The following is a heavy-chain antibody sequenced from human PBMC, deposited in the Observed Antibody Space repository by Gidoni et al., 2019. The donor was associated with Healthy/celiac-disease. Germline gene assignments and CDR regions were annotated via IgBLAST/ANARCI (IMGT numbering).Heavy chain of an antibody. CDR3: AGAGYSYGFRDAFDI. V-gene: IGHV1-18*04. CDR1: GYTFTSYG. D-gene: IGHD5-18*01. CDR2: ISAYNGNT. Sequence: QVQLVQSGAEVKKPGASLQVSCKASGYTFTSYGISWVRQAPGQGLEWMGWISAYNGNTNYAQKLQGRVTMTTDTSTSTAYMELRSLRSDDTDVYYCAGAGYSYGFRDAFDIWGQGTMVTVSS. J-gene: IGHJ3*02.